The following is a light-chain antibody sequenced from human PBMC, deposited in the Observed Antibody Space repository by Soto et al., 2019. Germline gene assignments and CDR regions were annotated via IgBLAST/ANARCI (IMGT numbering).Light chain of an antibody. CDR2: EVS. V-gene: IGLV2-8*01. J-gene: IGLJ2*01. CDR3: SSYAGNNNVI. Sequence: QSVLTQPPSASGSPGQSVIISCTGTSSDVGSYRFVSWYQQHPGKAPKLLIYEVSKRPSGVPDRFSASTSGNTASLTVSGLQADDEADYYCSSYAGNNNVIFGGGTKVTVL. CDR1: SSDVGSYRF.